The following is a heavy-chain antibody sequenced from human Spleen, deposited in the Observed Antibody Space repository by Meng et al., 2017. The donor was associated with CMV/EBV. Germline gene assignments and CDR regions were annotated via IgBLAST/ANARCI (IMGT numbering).Heavy chain of an antibody. CDR1: GGSFSGYY. J-gene: IGHJ6*02. Sequence: SETLSLTCAVYGGSFSGYYWSWIRQPPGKGPEWIGEINHSGSTNYNPSLKSRVTISVDTSKNQFSLKLSSVTAADTAVYYCARGRYCSSTSCYRGGYYYYGMDVWGQGTTVTVSS. D-gene: IGHD2-2*02. CDR3: ARGRYCSSTSCYRGGYYYYGMDV. V-gene: IGHV4-34*01. CDR2: INHSGST.